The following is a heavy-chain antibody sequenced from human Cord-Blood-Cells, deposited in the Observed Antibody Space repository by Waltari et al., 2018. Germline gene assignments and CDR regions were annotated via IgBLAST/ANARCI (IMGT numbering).Heavy chain of an antibody. J-gene: IGHJ2*01. V-gene: IGHV4-4*07. D-gene: IGHD6-6*01. CDR1: GGSISSYY. CDR3: ARDFEYSSSSWYFDL. CDR2: IYTSGST. Sequence: QVQLQESGPGLVKPSETLSLTCTVSGGSISSYYRRWIRQPAGKGLEWIGRIYTSGSTNYNPSLKSRVTMSVDTSKNQFSLKLSSVTAADTAVYYCARDFEYSSSSWYFDLWGRGTPVTVSS.